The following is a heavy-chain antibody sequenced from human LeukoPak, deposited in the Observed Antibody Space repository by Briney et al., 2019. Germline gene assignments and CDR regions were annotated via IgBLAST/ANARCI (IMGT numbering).Heavy chain of an antibody. V-gene: IGHV4-39*07. Sequence: SETLSLTCSVSGASISSSPYSWGWIRQPPGKRLEWIATIYYSGRTDYNPSLQSRVTMSGDTSKNQLSLKLSSVAAADTAVYYCARDLGGIYFDYWGQGTLVTVSS. J-gene: IGHJ4*02. D-gene: IGHD1-26*01. CDR3: ARDLGGIYFDY. CDR2: IYYSGRT. CDR1: GASISSSPYS.